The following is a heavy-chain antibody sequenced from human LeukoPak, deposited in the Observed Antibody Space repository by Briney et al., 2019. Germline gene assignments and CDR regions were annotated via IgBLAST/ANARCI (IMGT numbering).Heavy chain of an antibody. V-gene: IGHV3-23*01. CDR2: ISGSGGST. J-gene: IGHJ3*02. D-gene: IGHD1-26*01. CDR3: AKGKELLGAFDI. Sequence: PVGSLRLSCAASGFTFSSYAMSWVRQAPGKGLEWVSAISGSGGSTYYADSVKGRFTISRDNSKNTLYLQMNSLRAEDTAVYYCAKGKELLGAFDIWGQGTMVTVSS. CDR1: GFTFSSYA.